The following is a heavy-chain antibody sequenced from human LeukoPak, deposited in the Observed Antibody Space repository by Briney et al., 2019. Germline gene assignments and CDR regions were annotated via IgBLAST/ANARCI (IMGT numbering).Heavy chain of an antibody. Sequence: SETLSLTCTVSGGSISRSSYYWSWIRQPPGKGLEWIGYIYYSGSTNYNPSLKSRVTISVDTSKNQFSLKLSSVTAADTAVYYCAGLSGSYFSPDYWGQGTLVTVSS. D-gene: IGHD1-26*01. CDR3: AGLSGSYFSPDY. CDR2: IYYSGST. V-gene: IGHV4-61*01. J-gene: IGHJ4*02. CDR1: GGSISRSSYY.